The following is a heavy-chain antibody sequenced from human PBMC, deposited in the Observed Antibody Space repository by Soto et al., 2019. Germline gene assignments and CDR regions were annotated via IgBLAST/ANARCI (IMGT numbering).Heavy chain of an antibody. V-gene: IGHV2-70*01. CDR3: ARIQGDYYDSSGLTFYYYGMDV. CDR2: IDWDDDK. CDR1: GFSLSTSGMC. D-gene: IGHD3-22*01. J-gene: IGHJ6*02. Sequence: SGPTLVNPTQTLTLTCTFSGFSLSTSGMCVSWIRQPPGEALEWLALIDWDDDKYYSTSLKTRLTISKDTSKNQVVLTMTNMDPVDTATYYCARIQGDYYDSSGLTFYYYGMDVWGQGTTVTVSS.